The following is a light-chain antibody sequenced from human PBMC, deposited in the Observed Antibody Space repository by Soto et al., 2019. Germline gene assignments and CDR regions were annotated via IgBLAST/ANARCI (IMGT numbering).Light chain of an antibody. CDR2: EVS. CDR3: SSYAGSNNLV. Sequence: QSALTQPPSASGSPGQSVTISCTGTSSDVGGYNYVSWYQQHPGKAPKLMIYEVSERPSGVSDHFSGSKSGNTASLTVSGLQADDEADYYCSSYAGSNNLVFGRGTKLTVL. V-gene: IGLV2-8*01. J-gene: IGLJ3*02. CDR1: SSDVGGYNY.